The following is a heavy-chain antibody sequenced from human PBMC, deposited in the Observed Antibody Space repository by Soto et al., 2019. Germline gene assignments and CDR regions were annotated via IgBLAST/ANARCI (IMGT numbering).Heavy chain of an antibody. CDR1: GGSISSYY. V-gene: IGHV4-59*01. D-gene: IGHD1-1*01. CDR3: ARGNWNDVRWFDP. Sequence: SETLSLTCTVSGGSISSYYWSWIRQPPGKGLEWIGYIYYSGSTNYNPSLKSRVTISVDTSKNQFSLKLSSVTAADTAVYYCARGNWNDVRWFDPWGQGTLVTVSS. J-gene: IGHJ5*02. CDR2: IYYSGST.